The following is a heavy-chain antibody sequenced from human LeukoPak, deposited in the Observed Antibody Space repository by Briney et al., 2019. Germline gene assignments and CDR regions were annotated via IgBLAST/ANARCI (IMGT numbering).Heavy chain of an antibody. V-gene: IGHV1-2*06. D-gene: IGHD3-3*01. J-gene: IGHJ4*02. Sequence: GASVKVSCKASGYTFTGYYMHWVRQAPGQGLEWMGRINPNSGGTNYAQKFQGRVTMTRDTSISTAYMELSRLRSDDTAVYYCATSLTYYDYPFDYWGQGTLVTVSS. CDR1: GYTFTGYY. CDR3: ATSLTYYDYPFDY. CDR2: INPNSGGT.